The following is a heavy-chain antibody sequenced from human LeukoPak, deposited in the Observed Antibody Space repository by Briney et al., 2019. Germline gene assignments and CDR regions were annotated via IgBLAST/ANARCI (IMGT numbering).Heavy chain of an antibody. Sequence: PSETLSLTCTVSGGSISSYYWSWIRQPPGKGLEWIGYIYYSGSTNYNPSLKSRVTISVDTSKNQFSLKLSSVTAADTAVYYCASLGGGGSTFDYWGQGTLVTASS. CDR3: ASLGGGGSTFDY. D-gene: IGHD3-16*01. CDR1: GGSISSYY. J-gene: IGHJ4*02. V-gene: IGHV4-59*01. CDR2: IYYSGST.